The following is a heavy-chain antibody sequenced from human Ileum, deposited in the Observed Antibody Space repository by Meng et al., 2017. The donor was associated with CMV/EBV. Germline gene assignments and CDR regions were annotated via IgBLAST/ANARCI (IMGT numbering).Heavy chain of an antibody. Sequence: GGSLRLSCAASGFNLNTYSMNWLRQAPGRGLEWVASISISNSYIYYADSVKGRFTISRDNAKNSSSLHMNSLRAEDTALYYCARGGSRSYFFDNWGRGTLVTVSS. D-gene: IGHD3-10*01. V-gene: IGHV3-21*01. J-gene: IGHJ4*02. CDR2: ISISNSYI. CDR3: ARGGSRSYFFDN. CDR1: GFNLNTYS.